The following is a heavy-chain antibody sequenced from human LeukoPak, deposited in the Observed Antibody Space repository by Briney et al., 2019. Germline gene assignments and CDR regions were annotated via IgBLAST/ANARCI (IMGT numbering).Heavy chain of an antibody. CDR2: IYYSGST. J-gene: IGHJ4*02. Sequence: SETLSLTCSVSGGSISSHYWSWIRQPPGKGLEWIGYIYYSGSTYYNPSLRSRVTISVDTSKNLFSLKLSSVTAADTAVYYCARVQRPLDGADYWGQGTPVTVSS. CDR3: ARVQRPLDGADY. V-gene: IGHV4-59*11. CDR1: GGSISSHY. D-gene: IGHD1-1*01.